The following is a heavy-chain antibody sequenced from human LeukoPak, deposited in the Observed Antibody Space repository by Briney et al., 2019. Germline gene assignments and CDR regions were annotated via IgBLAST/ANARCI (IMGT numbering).Heavy chain of an antibody. CDR3: ARVHGSGSYEDY. J-gene: IGHJ4*02. CDR1: GFTFSSYA. V-gene: IGHV3-64*01. Sequence: PGGSLRLSCAASGFTFSSYALHWVRQAPGKGLEYVSAISSNGGSTYYANSVKGRFTISRDNSKNTLYLQMGSLRAEDMAVYYCARVHGSGSYEDYWGQGTLVTVSS. D-gene: IGHD3-10*01. CDR2: ISSNGGST.